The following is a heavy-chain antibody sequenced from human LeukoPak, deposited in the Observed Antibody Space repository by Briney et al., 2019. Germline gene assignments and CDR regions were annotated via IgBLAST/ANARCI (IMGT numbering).Heavy chain of an antibody. CDR2: TYYRSKWYN. J-gene: IGHJ6*03. D-gene: IGHD5-24*01. V-gene: IGHV6-1*01. CDR3: AKGMATIPGYYYYSYMDV. Sequence: SQTLSLTCAISGDSVSSNSAAWNWIRQSPSRGLEWLGRTYYRSKWYNDYAVSVKSRITINPDTSKNQFSLQLNSVTPEDTAVYYCAKGMATIPGYYYYSYMDVWGKGTAVTVSS. CDR1: GDSVSSNSAA.